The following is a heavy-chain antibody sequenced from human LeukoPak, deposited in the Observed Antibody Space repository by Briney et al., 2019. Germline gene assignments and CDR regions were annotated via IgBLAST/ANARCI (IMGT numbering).Heavy chain of an antibody. CDR2: INQDGSEK. CDR3: TTFYTRLTDY. CDR1: GFTFSSYW. J-gene: IGHJ4*02. D-gene: IGHD2/OR15-2a*01. Sequence: AGGSLRLSCAASGFTFSSYWISWVRQAPGKGLEWLANINQDGSEKYYVDSVKGRFTISRDNAKNSLYLQMNSLRAEDTAVYYCTTFYTRLTDYWGQGTLVTVSS. V-gene: IGHV3-7*05.